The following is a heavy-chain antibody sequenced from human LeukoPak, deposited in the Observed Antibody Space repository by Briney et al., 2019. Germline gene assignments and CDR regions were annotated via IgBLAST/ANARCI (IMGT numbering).Heavy chain of an antibody. Sequence: PGGSLRLSCAASGFTFDDYAMHWVRQAPGKGLEWVPGISWNSGSIGYADSVKGRFTISRDNAKNSLYLQVNSLRAEDTALYYCAKDAAYCGGDCYSGHFDYWGQGTLVTVSS. D-gene: IGHD2-21*02. J-gene: IGHJ4*02. V-gene: IGHV3-9*01. CDR3: AKDAAYCGGDCYSGHFDY. CDR1: GFTFDDYA. CDR2: ISWNSGSI.